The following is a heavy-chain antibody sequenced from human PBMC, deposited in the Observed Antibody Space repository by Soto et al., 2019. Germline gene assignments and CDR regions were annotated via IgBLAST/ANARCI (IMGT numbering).Heavy chain of an antibody. CDR1: GFTFSSFG. D-gene: IGHD6-6*01. Sequence: GSLRLSCAASGFTFSSFGMHWVRQAPGKGLEWVAIISYDGSNKYYTDSVKGRFTIARDNSKNILYLQMNSLTIEDTAVFYCARSTSSTLNYYYGMDVWGQGTTVTVSS. CDR2: ISYDGSNK. V-gene: IGHV3-30*03. CDR3: ARSTSSTLNYYYGMDV. J-gene: IGHJ6*02.